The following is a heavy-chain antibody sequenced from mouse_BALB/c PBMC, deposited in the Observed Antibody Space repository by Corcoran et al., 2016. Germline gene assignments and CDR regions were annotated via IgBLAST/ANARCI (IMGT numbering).Heavy chain of an antibody. V-gene: IGHV9-3-1*01. CDR3: ARRAGHWYFDV. Sequence: QIQLVQSGPELKKPGETVKISCKASGYTFTNYGMNWVKQAPGKGLKWMGWINTYTGEPTYADDFKGRFAFSLATSASTAYLQINKLKNEDTATYVCARRAGHWYFDVWGAGTTVTVSS. CDR2: INTYTGEP. CDR1: GYTFTNYG. D-gene: IGHD3-3*01. J-gene: IGHJ1*01.